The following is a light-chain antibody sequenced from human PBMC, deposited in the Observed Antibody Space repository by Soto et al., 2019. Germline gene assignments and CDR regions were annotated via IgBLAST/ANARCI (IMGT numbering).Light chain of an antibody. Sequence: EVVLTQSPGTLSLSPGERVTLSCRAGQTVTNDYLAWYQQKDGQAPRLLIYDASTRATGVPDRFSGSGSGPEYTLTITRLEPEDFAVYSCQQYGFSPISFGQGTRLEIK. V-gene: IGKV3-20*01. J-gene: IGKJ5*01. CDR3: QQYGFSPIS. CDR1: QTVTNDY. CDR2: DAS.